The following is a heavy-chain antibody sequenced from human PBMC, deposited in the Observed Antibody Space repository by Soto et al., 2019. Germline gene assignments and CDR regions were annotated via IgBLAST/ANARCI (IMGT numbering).Heavy chain of an antibody. Sequence: ASVKVSCKASGYTFTAYYLHWVRQAPGQGLEWMGWINPNSGGTNYAQKFQGRVTMTRDTSISTVYMELTRLTSDDTAVYYCARRGERTIGASLDYWGQGTLVTVSS. D-gene: IGHD1-7*01. CDR1: GYTFTAYY. CDR2: INPNSGGT. J-gene: IGHJ4*02. V-gene: IGHV1-2*02. CDR3: ARRGERTIGASLDY.